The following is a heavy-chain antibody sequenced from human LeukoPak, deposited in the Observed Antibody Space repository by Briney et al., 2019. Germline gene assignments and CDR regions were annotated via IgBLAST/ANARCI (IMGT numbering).Heavy chain of an antibody. CDR3: AKGPAREYCSSISCYKGLDY. Sequence: GRSLRLSCAVSGFTFDDYAMHWVRQAPGKGLEWVSGISWNSGSIGYADSVKGRFTISRDNAKNSLYLQMNSLRADDTALYYCAKGPAREYCSSISCYKGLDYWGQGTLVTVSP. D-gene: IGHD2-2*02. V-gene: IGHV3-9*01. CDR2: ISWNSGSI. J-gene: IGHJ4*02. CDR1: GFTFDDYA.